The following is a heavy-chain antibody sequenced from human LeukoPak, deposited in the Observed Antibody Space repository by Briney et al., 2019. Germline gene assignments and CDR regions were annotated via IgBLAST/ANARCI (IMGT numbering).Heavy chain of an antibody. V-gene: IGHV4-34*01. D-gene: IGHD3-16*01. CDR1: GGSFSGYY. J-gene: IGHJ6*03. CDR2: INHSGST. CDR3: ARGGARYYYYYMDV. Sequence: PSETLSLTCAVYGGSFSGYYWSWIRQPPGKGLEWIGEINHSGSTNYNPSLKSRVTISVDTSKDQFSLKLSSVTAADTAVYYCARGGARYYYYYMDVWGKGTTVTVSS.